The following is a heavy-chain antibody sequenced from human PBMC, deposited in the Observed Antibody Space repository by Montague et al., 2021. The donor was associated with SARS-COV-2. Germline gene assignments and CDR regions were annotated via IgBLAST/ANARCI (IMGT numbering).Heavy chain of an antibody. CDR3: ANFRRTQLLSGTLYYGMDV. Sequence: SETLSLTCTVSGGSISSYNYSWIRMPPPRGKLLIGIISNCDSTNYNPNPKRRGTISIDTSKDHFTLTLSPMTAADTAVDYCANFRRTQLLSGTLYYGMDVWGRGTTVTVSS. J-gene: IGHJ6*02. D-gene: IGHD2-2*01. CDR2: ISNCDST. CDR1: GGSISSYN. V-gene: IGHV4-59*01.